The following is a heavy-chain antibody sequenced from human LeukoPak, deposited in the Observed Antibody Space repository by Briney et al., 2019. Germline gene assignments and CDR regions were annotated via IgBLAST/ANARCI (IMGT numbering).Heavy chain of an antibody. Sequence: SETLSLTCTVSGGSIISYYWSWIRQPPGKGLEWIGYIYYSGSTNYNPSLKSQVTISVDTSKNQFSLKLSSVTAADTAVYYCARDRRRYCSGGSCYSGYYYYMDVWGKGTTVTVSS. CDR1: GGSIISYY. J-gene: IGHJ6*03. V-gene: IGHV4-59*01. CDR3: ARDRRRYCSGGSCYSGYYYYMDV. D-gene: IGHD2-15*01. CDR2: IYYSGST.